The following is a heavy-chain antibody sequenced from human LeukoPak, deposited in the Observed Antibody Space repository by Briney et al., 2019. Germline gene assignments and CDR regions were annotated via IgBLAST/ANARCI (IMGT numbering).Heavy chain of an antibody. Sequence: PSETLSLTCTVSGGSISSYYWSWIRQPPGKGLEWIGYIYYSGSTNYNPSLKSRVTISVDPSKNQFSLKLSSVTAADTAVYYCARGGDYDFWSGYGYYYYGMDVWGQGTTVTVSS. CDR2: IYYSGST. CDR1: GGSISSYY. V-gene: IGHV4-59*01. D-gene: IGHD3-3*01. J-gene: IGHJ6*02. CDR3: ARGGDYDFWSGYGYYYYGMDV.